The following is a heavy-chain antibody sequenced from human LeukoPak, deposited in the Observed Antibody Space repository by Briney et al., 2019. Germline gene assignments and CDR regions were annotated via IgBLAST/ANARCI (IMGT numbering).Heavy chain of an antibody. J-gene: IGHJ5*02. V-gene: IGHV3-7*01. D-gene: IGHD2-15*01. CDR2: IKQDGSEQ. CDR1: GFTFSRNW. Sequence: GGSLRLSCAASGFTFSRNWMSWVRQAPGKGLEWVANIKQDGSEQYYVDSVKGRFTIFRDNTKNSVFLQMNSLRVEGTAMYHCVRTAIAANWFDPWGQGTLVTVSS. CDR3: VRTAIAANWFDP.